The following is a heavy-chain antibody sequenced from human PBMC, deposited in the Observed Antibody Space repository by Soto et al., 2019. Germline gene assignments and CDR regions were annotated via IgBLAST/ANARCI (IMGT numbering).Heavy chain of an antibody. CDR3: AREGRYCSSTSCPSGMDV. D-gene: IGHD2-2*01. J-gene: IGHJ6*02. CDR1: GGSISSGGYY. CDR2: IYYSGST. V-gene: IGHV4-31*03. Sequence: LSLTCTVSGGSISSGGYYWSWIRQHPGKGLEWIGYIYYSGSTYYNPSLKSRVTISVDTSKNQFSLKLSSVTAADTAVYYCAREGRYCSSTSCPSGMDVWGQGTTVTVSS.